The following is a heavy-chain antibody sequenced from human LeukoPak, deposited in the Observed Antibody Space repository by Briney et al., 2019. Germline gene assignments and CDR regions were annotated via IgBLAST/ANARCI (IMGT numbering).Heavy chain of an antibody. Sequence: SETLSLTCTVSGGSISPHYWSWIRQSPGKGLEWIGYVYYSGSTNYNPSLKSRVTISVDTSKNQFSLKLRFVTAADTAVYYCARHGEMISRSWFDYWGQGTLVTVSS. J-gene: IGHJ4*02. V-gene: IGHV4-59*08. D-gene: IGHD6-13*01. CDR2: VYYSGST. CDR3: ARHGEMISRSWFDY. CDR1: GGSISPHY.